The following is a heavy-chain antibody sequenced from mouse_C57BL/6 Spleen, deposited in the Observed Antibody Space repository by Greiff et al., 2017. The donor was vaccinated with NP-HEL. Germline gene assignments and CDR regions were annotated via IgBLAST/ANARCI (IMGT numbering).Heavy chain of an antibody. Sequence: VQLQQPGAELVKPGASVKVSCKASGYTFTSYWMHWVKQRPGQGLEWIGRIHPSDSDTKYNQKFTGKATLNVDTTSSTSYMQLSSLTSEDSAVYFCTIPVAYLSYFDYWGQGTTLTVSS. CDR2: IHPSDSDT. CDR3: TIPVAYLSYFDY. D-gene: IGHD5-1*01. CDR1: GYTFTSYW. V-gene: IGHV1-74*01. J-gene: IGHJ2*01.